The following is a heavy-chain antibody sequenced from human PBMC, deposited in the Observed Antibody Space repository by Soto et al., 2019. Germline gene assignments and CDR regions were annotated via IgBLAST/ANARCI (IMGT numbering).Heavy chain of an antibody. Sequence: GGSLRLSCAASGFTFSSYWMSWVRQAPGKGLEWVANIKQGGGEKYYVDSVKGRFTISRDNSKNTLYLQMNSLRAEDTAVYYCAKDEAVGGYDPEDAFDIWGQGTMVTVSS. CDR3: AKDEAVGGYDPEDAFDI. J-gene: IGHJ3*02. CDR1: GFTFSSYW. CDR2: IKQGGGEK. V-gene: IGHV3-7*05. D-gene: IGHD5-12*01.